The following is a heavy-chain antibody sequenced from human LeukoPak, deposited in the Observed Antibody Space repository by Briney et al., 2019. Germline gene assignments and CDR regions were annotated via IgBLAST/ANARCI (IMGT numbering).Heavy chain of an antibody. CDR3: ARSSSSYYYFDY. CDR1: GYTFTSYY. V-gene: IGHV1-69*05. CDR2: IIPIFGTA. Sequence: ASVKVSCKASGYTFTSYYMHWVRQAPGQGLEWMGGIIPIFGTANYAQKFQGRVTITTDESTSTAYMELSSLRSEDTAVYYCARSSSSYYYFDYWGQGTLVTVSS. J-gene: IGHJ4*02. D-gene: IGHD3-10*01.